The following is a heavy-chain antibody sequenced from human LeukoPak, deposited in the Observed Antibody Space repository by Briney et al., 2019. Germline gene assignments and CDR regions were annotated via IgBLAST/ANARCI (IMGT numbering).Heavy chain of an antibody. Sequence: GGSLRLSCAASGXSFRSCWVHWVRQAPGKELVWVSRINGDGSTKNYAASVRGRFTISKDNAKNTLYLQMNSLRADDSAVYFCASLVGGYYPPVEAFDVWGQGTMVTVSS. CDR3: ASLVGGYYPPVEAFDV. CDR2: INGDGSTK. CDR1: GXSFRSCW. J-gene: IGHJ3*01. V-gene: IGHV3-74*01. D-gene: IGHD3-3*01.